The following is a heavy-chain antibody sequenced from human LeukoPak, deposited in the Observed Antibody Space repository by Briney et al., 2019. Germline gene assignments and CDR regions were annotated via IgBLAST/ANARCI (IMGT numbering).Heavy chain of an antibody. V-gene: IGHV5-51*01. CDR2: IYPDESNT. J-gene: IGHJ4*02. CDR1: GYSFSNYW. Sequence: GESPKISCMGSGYSFSNYWIGWVRQMPGKGLEWMGIIYPDESNTRYSPSFQGQVTISADKSISTAYLQWSSLKASDTAIYYCARHEGGGWYIDYWGQGTLVTVSS. D-gene: IGHD6-19*01. CDR3: ARHEGGGWYIDY.